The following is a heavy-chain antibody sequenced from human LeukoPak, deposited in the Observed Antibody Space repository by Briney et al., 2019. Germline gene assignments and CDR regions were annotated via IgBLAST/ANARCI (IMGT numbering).Heavy chain of an antibody. J-gene: IGHJ3*02. CDR1: GGSISSSNW. V-gene: IGHV4-4*02. CDR3: ARGTYYYDSSGYYSNDAFDI. Sequence: SETLSLTCAVSGGSISSSNWWSWVRQPPGKGLEWIGEIYHSGSTNYNPSLKSRVTISVDKSKNQFSLKLSSVTAADTAVYYCARGTYYYDSSGYYSNDAFDIWGQGTMVTVSS. D-gene: IGHD3-22*01. CDR2: IYHSGST.